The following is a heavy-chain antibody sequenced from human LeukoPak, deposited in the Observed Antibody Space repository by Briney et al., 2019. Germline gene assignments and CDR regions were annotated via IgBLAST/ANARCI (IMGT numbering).Heavy chain of an antibody. J-gene: IGHJ6*03. CDR1: GDTFTGYY. CDR2: INPNSGGT. CDR3: ARDRCGGSTSCYFAPQYYMDV. V-gene: IGHV1-2*02. D-gene: IGHD2-2*01. Sequence: GASVKVSCKASGDTFTGYYMHWVRQAPGQGLEWMGWINPNSGGTNYAQKFQGRVTMTRDTSISTAYMELSRLRSDDTAVYYCARDRCGGSTSCYFAPQYYMDVWGKGTTVTVSS.